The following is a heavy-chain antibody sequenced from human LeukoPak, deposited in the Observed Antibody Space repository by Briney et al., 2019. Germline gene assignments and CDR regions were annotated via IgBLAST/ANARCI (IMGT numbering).Heavy chain of an antibody. J-gene: IGHJ4*02. CDR1: GYTFTSYY. Sequence: ASVKVSCKASGYTFTSYYMHWVRQTPGQGLEWMGIINPSGGSTSYAQKFQGRVTMTRDTSTSTVYMELSSLGSEDTAVYYCAREEGAVAGDFDYWGQGTLVTVSS. CDR2: INPSGGST. CDR3: AREEGAVAGDFDY. D-gene: IGHD6-19*01. V-gene: IGHV1-46*01.